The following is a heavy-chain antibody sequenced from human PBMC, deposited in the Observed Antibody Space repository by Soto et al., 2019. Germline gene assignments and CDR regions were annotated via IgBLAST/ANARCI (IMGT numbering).Heavy chain of an antibody. D-gene: IGHD6-6*01. CDR2: IISDGSRT. CDR1: GFTFSDRW. CDR3: LTGGQLGSFDY. V-gene: IGHV3-74*03. J-gene: IGHJ4*02. Sequence: GGSLRLSCVASGFTFSDRWMHWVRQSPGKGLVWVSHIISDGSRTTYVGSVKGRFSISRDNAENTVSLQMNSLRVEDTAVYYCLTGGQLGSFDYWGRGTLVTVSS.